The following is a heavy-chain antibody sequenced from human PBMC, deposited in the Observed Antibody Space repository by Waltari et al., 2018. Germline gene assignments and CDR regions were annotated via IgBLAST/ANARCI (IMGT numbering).Heavy chain of an antibody. D-gene: IGHD4-17*01. Sequence: EVQLVESGGGLVQPGGSLRLSCAASGFTYSMSWMPWVRQAPGKGRVWCSRSNSDGSSTSYADSVKGRFTISKDNAKNTVYLQMNSLRAEDTAIYYCARGARRTTVTTGWWYFDLWGRGTLVTVSS. V-gene: IGHV3-74*01. CDR2: SNSDGSST. CDR1: GFTYSMSW. J-gene: IGHJ2*01. CDR3: ARGARRTTVTTGWWYFDL.